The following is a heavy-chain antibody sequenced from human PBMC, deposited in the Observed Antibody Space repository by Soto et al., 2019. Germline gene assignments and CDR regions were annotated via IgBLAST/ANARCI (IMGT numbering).Heavy chain of an antibody. CDR1: GYTFSSYT. Sequence: QVQFVQSGAEVKKPGASVKVSCKASGYTFSSYTMHWVRQAPGQRREWMGWINAGNGDTKYSQNFQGRITITRDTSATTVYMELSSLRSEDTAVYYCARYFDRGDYYLDYWGQGTLVTVSS. CDR3: ARYFDRGDYYLDY. D-gene: IGHD3-22*01. V-gene: IGHV1-3*01. CDR2: INAGNGDT. J-gene: IGHJ4*02.